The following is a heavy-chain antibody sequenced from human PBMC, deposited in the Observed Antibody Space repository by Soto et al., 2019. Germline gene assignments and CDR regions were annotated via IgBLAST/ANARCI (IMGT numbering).Heavy chain of an antibody. J-gene: IGHJ5*02. CDR3: ASNRRDGYNYWFDP. CDR2: IYYSGST. V-gene: IGHV4-59*01. Sequence: PSETLSLTCTVSGGSISSYYWSWIRQPPGKGLEWIGYIYYSGSTNYNPSLKSRVTISVDTSKNQFSLKLSSVTAADTAVYYCASNRRDGYNYWFDPWGQGTLVTVSS. D-gene: IGHD5-12*01. CDR1: GGSISSYY.